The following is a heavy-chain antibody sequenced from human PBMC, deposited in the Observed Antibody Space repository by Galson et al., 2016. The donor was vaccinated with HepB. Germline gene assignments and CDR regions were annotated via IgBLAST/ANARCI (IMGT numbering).Heavy chain of an antibody. Sequence: SETLSLTCTVSGGSIRYSSFFWAWIRQSPGRGLEWIGSISDSGSTDYNPSLKSRLSISVDTSKNQFSLRLRSVTAADTAVYYCAKSSWGSYRYPFADWGQGTLVAVSS. V-gene: IGHV4-39*01. CDR2: ISDSGST. CDR3: AKSSWGSYRYPFAD. D-gene: IGHD3-16*02. CDR1: GGSIRYSSFF. J-gene: IGHJ4*02.